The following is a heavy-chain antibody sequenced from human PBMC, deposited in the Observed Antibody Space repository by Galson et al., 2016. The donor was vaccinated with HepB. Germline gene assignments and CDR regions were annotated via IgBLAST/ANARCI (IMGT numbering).Heavy chain of an antibody. Sequence: SLRLSCAASGFTFRNYAMSWVRQVPGKGLEWVSSIDGAGDYTYDADSVKGRFTISRDNSKNTLYLQMTSLGAEDTALYYCVTKEIDASGWRYFFDYWGQGSLVTVSS. D-gene: IGHD6-25*01. J-gene: IGHJ4*02. CDR1: GFTFRNYA. CDR3: VTKEIDASGWRYFFDY. CDR2: IDGAGDYT. V-gene: IGHV3-23*01.